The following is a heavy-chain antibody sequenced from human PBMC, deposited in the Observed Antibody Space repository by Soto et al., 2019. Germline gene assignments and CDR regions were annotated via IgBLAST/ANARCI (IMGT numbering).Heavy chain of an antibody. CDR2: IIPIFGTA. CDR3: ARLYYYDSSGYYPSRYFDY. Sequence: QVQLVQSGAEVKKPGSSVKVSCKASGGTFSSYAISWVRQAPGQGLEWMGGIIPIFGTANYAQKFQGSVTLTADESTSTAYMERSSLRSEDTAVYYCARLYYYDSSGYYPSRYFDYWGQGTLVTVSS. CDR1: GGTFSSYA. D-gene: IGHD3-22*01. J-gene: IGHJ4*02. V-gene: IGHV1-69*01.